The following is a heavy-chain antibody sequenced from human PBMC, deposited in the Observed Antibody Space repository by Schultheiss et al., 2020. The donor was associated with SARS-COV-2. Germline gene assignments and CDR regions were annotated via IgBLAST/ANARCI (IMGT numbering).Heavy chain of an antibody. CDR3: VRGHSYASIDC. D-gene: IGHD3-16*01. Sequence: GGSLRLSCAASGFTFSSYSMNWVRQAPGKGLEWVATISSDGSINYYADSVKGRLTISRDNSKNTLYLQMSSLRDEDTAVYYCVRGHSYASIDCWGQGTLVTVSS. V-gene: IGHV3-30*05. CDR2: ISSDGSIN. CDR1: GFTFSSYS. J-gene: IGHJ4*02.